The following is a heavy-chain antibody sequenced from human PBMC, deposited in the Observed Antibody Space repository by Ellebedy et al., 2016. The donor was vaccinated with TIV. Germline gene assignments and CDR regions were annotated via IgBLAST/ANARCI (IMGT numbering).Heavy chain of an antibody. D-gene: IGHD2-2*02. CDR1: GFTFSSYG. J-gene: IGHJ6*02. CDR3: AKVPYCSSTSCYTTPDYYYYGMDV. V-gene: IGHV3-30*02. Sequence: GESLKISXAASGFTFSSYGMHWVRQAPGKGLEWVAVIWYDGSNKYYADSVKGRFTISRDNSKNTLYLQMNSLRAEDTAVYYCAKVPYCSSTSCYTTPDYYYYGMDVWGQGTTVTVSS. CDR2: IWYDGSNK.